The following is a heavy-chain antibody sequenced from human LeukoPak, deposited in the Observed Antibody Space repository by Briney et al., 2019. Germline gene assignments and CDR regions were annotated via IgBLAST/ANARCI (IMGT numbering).Heavy chain of an antibody. CDR1: GGSVSRGSYY. J-gene: IGHJ6*04. D-gene: IGHD2-21*01. CDR2: IYYSGST. CDR3: ARDLLGYYYGMDV. V-gene: IGHV4-61*01. Sequence: SETLSLTCSVSGGSVSRGSYYWSWIRRPPGKGLEWIGYIYYSGSTNYSPSLKSRVTISVDTSKNQFSLKLSSVTAADTAVYYCARDLLGYYYGMDVWGKGTTVTVSS.